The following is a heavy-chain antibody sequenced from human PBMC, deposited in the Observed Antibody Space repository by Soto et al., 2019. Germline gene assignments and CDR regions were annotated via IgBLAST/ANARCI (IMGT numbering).Heavy chain of an antibody. CDR1: GFTFLSYG. Sequence: EVSLLESGGGLKQPGGSRRLSCATSGFTFLSYGINWVRQASGKGLERVAGISSGAGSTYVADSVKGRFTINRDTSRDTVFLQINSLTDDDSAIYYRTRSRTYSGFDYWGQGSRVSVSS. CDR2: ISSGAGST. J-gene: IGHJ4*02. V-gene: IGHV3-23*01. CDR3: TRSRTYSGFDY. D-gene: IGHD2-15*01.